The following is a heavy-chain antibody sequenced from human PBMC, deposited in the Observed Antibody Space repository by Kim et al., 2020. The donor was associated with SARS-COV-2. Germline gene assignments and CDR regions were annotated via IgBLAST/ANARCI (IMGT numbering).Heavy chain of an antibody. CDR3: GSGITGTPLNY. Sequence: TSYADSVKSRFTLSRDNAKNTLYLQMNSLRAEDTAVYYCGSGITGTPLNYWGQGTLVTVSS. J-gene: IGHJ4*02. CDR2: T. V-gene: IGHV3-74*01. D-gene: IGHD1-7*01.